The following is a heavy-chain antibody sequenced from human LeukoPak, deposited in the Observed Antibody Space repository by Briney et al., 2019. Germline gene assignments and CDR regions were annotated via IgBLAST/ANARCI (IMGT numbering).Heavy chain of an antibody. Sequence: GGTLRLSCAASGFTVITNDMTWVRQAPGKGLEWVSVLYSDGNTKYADSVQGRFTISRDNSKNTLYLEMNSLSPDDTAVYYCARGVEPLAANTLAYWGQGTLVTVSS. CDR1: GFTVITND. V-gene: IGHV3-53*01. D-gene: IGHD1-14*01. J-gene: IGHJ4*02. CDR2: LYSDGNT. CDR3: ARGVEPLAANTLAY.